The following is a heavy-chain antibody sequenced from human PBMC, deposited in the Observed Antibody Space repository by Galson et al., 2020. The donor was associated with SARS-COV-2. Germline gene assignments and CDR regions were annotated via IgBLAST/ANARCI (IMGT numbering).Heavy chain of an antibody. D-gene: IGHD3-10*01. CDR1: GRSISSSSYY. CDR2: IYYSGST. V-gene: IGHV4-39*01. Sequence: SETLSLTCTVSGRSISSSSYYWGWIRQPPGKGLEWIGSIYYSGSTYYNPSLKSRVTISVDTSKNQFSLKLSSVTAADTAVYYCARHLLWFGEFNLDAFDIWGQGTMVTVSS. CDR3: ARHLLWFGEFNLDAFDI. J-gene: IGHJ3*02.